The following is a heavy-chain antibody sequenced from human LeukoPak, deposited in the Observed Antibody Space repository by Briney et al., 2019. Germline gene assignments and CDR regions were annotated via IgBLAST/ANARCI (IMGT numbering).Heavy chain of an antibody. V-gene: IGHV3-64D*06. CDR3: VKDPVVAATRGYYYGMDV. J-gene: IGHJ6*04. D-gene: IGHD2-15*01. CDR2: ISSNGGST. CDR1: GFTFSSYA. Sequence: GGSLRLSCSASGFTFSSYAMRWVRQAPGKGLEYVSAISSNGGSTYYADSVKCRFTISRDNSKNTLYLQMSSLRAEDTAVYYCVKDPVVAATRGYYYGMDVWGKGTTVTVSS.